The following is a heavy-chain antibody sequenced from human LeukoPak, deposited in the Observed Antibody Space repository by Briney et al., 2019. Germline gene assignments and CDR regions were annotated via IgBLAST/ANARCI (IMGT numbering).Heavy chain of an antibody. D-gene: IGHD3-3*01. Sequence: PGGSLRLSCAASGFPFYDYAMHWLRHAPGKGLEWVSGISWYRGKIGYADSGKGRFTISRDNAKNSLYLQMNSLRAEDMALYYCAKELDPLEWLFLFDDWGQGTLVTASS. CDR1: GFPFYDYA. CDR3: AKELDPLEWLFLFDD. CDR2: ISWYRGKI. V-gene: IGHV3-9*03. J-gene: IGHJ4*02.